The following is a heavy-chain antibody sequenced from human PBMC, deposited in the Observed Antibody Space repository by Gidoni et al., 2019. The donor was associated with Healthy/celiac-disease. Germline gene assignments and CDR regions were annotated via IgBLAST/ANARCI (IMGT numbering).Heavy chain of an antibody. D-gene: IGHD2-15*01. CDR1: GYTFPSYA. CDR2: INAGNGNT. J-gene: IGHJ4*02. CDR3: ARAAKGVVAATYIY. Sequence: QVQLVQSGAEVKKPGASVKVSCKASGYTFPSYAMHWVRQAPGQRLEWMGWINAGNGNTKYSQKFQGRVTITRDTSASTAYMELSSLRSEDTAVYYCARAAKGVVAATYIYWGQGTLVTVSS. V-gene: IGHV1-3*01.